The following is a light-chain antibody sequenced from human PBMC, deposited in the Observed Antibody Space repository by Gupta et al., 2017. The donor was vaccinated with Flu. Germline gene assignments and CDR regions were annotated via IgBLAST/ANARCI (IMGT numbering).Light chain of an antibody. CDR1: RGVLSW. V-gene: IGKV1-5*03. CDR3: QQDYGPWT. J-gene: IGKJ1*01. Sequence: DFQMTQSPSTLSASVGDRVTITCRASRGVLSWLAWYQQKPGRAPKLLIYKASTLKSGVPLRFSGSGSGTDFTLTSNHRQPDDVANYFCQQDYGPWTSGQGTKVEMK. CDR2: KAS.